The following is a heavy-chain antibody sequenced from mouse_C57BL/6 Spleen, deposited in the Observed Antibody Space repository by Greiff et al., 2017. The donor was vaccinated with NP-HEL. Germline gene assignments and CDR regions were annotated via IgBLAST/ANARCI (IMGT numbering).Heavy chain of an antibody. CDR1: GFTFSSYT. CDR2: ISGGGGNP. J-gene: IGHJ2*01. V-gene: IGHV5-9*01. D-gene: IGHD2-13*01. CDR3: ARPGDDFDY. Sequence: EVKLVESGGGLVKPGGSLKLSCAASGFTFSSYTMSWVRQTPEKRLEWVATISGGGGNPYYPDSVKGRFTISRDNAKNTLYLHMSSLRSEDTALYYCARPGDDFDYWGQGTTLTVSS.